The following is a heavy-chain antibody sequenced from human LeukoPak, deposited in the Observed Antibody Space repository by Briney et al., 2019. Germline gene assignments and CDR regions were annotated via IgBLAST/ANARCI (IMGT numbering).Heavy chain of an antibody. CDR1: GGTFSSYA. V-gene: IGHV1-69*06. CDR3: ARAFRVGATTYYYYMDV. D-gene: IGHD1-26*01. Sequence: ASVKVSCKASGGTFSSYAISWVRQAPGQGLEWMGGIIPIFGTANYAQKFQGRVTITADKSTSTAYMELSSLRSEDTAVYYCARAFRVGATTYYYYMDVWGKGTTVTVSS. J-gene: IGHJ6*03. CDR2: IIPIFGTA.